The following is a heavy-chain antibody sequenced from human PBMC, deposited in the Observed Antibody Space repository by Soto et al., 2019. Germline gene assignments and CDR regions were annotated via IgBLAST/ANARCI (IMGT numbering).Heavy chain of an antibody. CDR2: IHTSGDT. J-gene: IGHJ5*02. D-gene: IGHD2-8*01. Sequence: GESMSLSCAASGIYVGENHLSWLRQAPGKGLEWVAVIHTSGDTYYTDSVKGRFTISRDNSKNMVYLQMNSLGVGDTAMYFCARGVNDDTWGQGTQVSVS. V-gene: IGHV3-53*01. CDR3: ARGVNDDT. CDR1: GIYVGENH.